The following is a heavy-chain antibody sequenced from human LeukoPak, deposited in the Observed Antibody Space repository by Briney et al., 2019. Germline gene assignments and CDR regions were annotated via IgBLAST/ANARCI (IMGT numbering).Heavy chain of an antibody. Sequence: SVKVSCKASGGTFSSYAISWARQAPGQGLEWMGGIIPIFGTANYAQKFQGRVTITADESTSTAYMELSSLRSEDTAVYYCARGRDSSSSFDYWGQGTLVTVSS. J-gene: IGHJ4*02. CDR3: ARGRDSSSSFDY. CDR1: GGTFSSYA. CDR2: IIPIFGTA. D-gene: IGHD6-6*01. V-gene: IGHV1-69*13.